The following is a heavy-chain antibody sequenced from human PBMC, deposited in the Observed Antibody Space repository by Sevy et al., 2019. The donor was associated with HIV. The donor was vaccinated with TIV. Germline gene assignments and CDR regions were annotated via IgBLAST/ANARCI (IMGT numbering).Heavy chain of an antibody. J-gene: IGHJ4*02. V-gene: IGHV1-69*13. Sequence: ASVKVSCKASGGTFSSYAISWVRQAPGQGLEWMGGIIPIFGTANYAQKFQGRVTITADESTSTAYMELSGLRSEDTAVYYCAIKAGYSGSSQGGFYYFDYWGQGTLVTVSS. CDR3: AIKAGYSGSSQGGFYYFDY. CDR2: IIPIFGTA. CDR1: GGTFSSYA. D-gene: IGHD1-26*01.